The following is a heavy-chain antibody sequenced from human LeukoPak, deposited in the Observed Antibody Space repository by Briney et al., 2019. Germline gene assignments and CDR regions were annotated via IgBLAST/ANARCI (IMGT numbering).Heavy chain of an antibody. CDR1: GGSISSYY. J-gene: IGHJ4*02. Sequence: SETLSLTCTVSGGSISSYYWSWIQQPPGKGLEWIGYIYYSGNTNYNPSLKSRVTISVDTSKNQFSLKLSSVTAADTAVYYCARDLGGPIYGFVYWGQGTLVTVSS. D-gene: IGHD4-17*01. V-gene: IGHV4-59*01. CDR2: IYYSGNT. CDR3: ARDLGGPIYGFVY.